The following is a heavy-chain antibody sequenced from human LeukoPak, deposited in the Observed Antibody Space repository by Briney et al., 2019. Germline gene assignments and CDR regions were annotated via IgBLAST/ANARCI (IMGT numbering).Heavy chain of an antibody. CDR1: GYTFTGYY. CDR2: INPNSGGT. CDR3: ARVDYDSSAPDAFDI. D-gene: IGHD3-22*01. V-gene: IGHV1-2*06. Sequence: ASVKVSFKATGYTFTGYYMHWVRQAPGQGPEWMGRINPNSGGTNYAQKFQGRVTMTRETSISTAHMDVSRLTSDETAVYYCARVDYDSSAPDAFDIWGQGTLVTVSS. J-gene: IGHJ3*02.